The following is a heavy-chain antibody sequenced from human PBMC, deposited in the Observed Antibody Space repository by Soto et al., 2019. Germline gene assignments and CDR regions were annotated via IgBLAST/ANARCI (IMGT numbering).Heavy chain of an antibody. CDR2: ISWNSGSI. V-gene: IGHV3-9*01. CDR3: AKDKGGESKSPLFDY. J-gene: IGHJ4*02. D-gene: IGHD3-16*01. Sequence: EVQLVESGGGLVQPGRSLRLSCAASGFTFDDYAMHWVRQVPGKGLEWVSGISWNSGSIGYADSVKGRFTIARDNAKKSLYLQMNSLRPDYTALYYCAKDKGGESKSPLFDYWGQGNMVTVSS. CDR1: GFTFDDYA.